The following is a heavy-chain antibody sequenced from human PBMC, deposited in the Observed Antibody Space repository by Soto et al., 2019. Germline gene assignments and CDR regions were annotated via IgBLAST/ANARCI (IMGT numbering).Heavy chain of an antibody. V-gene: IGHV4-39*01. D-gene: IGHD6-19*01. CDR1: GDSIRSSSY. CDR2: IYSTGNT. J-gene: IGHJ4*02. Sequence: PSETLSLTCTVSGDSIRSSSYWGWIRQPPGKGLEWIGSIYSTGNTYYNPSLNSQVTISVDTSKNQFSLNVISVTAADTAVYYCARGRRIAVAGTTPFDYWGQGTLVTVSS. CDR3: ARGRRIAVAGTTPFDY.